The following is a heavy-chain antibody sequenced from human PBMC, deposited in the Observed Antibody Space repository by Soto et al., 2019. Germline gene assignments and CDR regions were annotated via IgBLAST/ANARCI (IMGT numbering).Heavy chain of an antibody. CDR1: GGTFSSYA. V-gene: IGHV1-69*01. Sequence: QVQLVQSGAEVKKPGSSVKVSCKASGGTFSSYAISWVRQAPGQGLEWMGGIIPIFGTANYAQKLQGRVTITADESTSTAYMELSSLRSEDTAVCYCARVERPPYYYGSGSPQNWFDPWGQGTLVTVSS. J-gene: IGHJ5*02. D-gene: IGHD3-10*01. CDR3: ARVERPPYYYGSGSPQNWFDP. CDR2: IIPIFGTA.